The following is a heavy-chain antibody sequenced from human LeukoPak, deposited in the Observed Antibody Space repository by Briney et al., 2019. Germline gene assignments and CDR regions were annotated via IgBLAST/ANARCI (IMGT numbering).Heavy chain of an antibody. D-gene: IGHD3-22*01. J-gene: IGHJ4*02. CDR1: GFTFSRDW. CDR3: ASSHDSSAND. Sequence: GGSLRLSCAASGFTFSRDWMSWVRQAPGKGVEGVAHINQEGSEKYYVDSVKGRFTISRDNAKNSLWLQMNSLRDEDTAVYYCASSHDSSANDWGQGTLLTVSS. CDR2: INQEGSEK. V-gene: IGHV3-7*01.